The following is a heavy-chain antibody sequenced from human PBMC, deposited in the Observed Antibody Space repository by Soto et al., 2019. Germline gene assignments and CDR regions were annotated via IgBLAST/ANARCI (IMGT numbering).Heavy chain of an antibody. J-gene: IGHJ4*02. V-gene: IGHV3-30*18. CDR1: GFTFSSYG. D-gene: IGHD6-19*01. CDR2: ISYDGSNK. Sequence: QVQLVESGGGVVQPGRSLRLSCAASGFTFSSYGMHWVRQAPGKGLEWVAVISYDGSNKYYADSVKGRFTISRDNSKNPLYLQMNSLRAEDTAVYYCAKEGVYSSGWYIDYWGQGTLVTVSS. CDR3: AKEGVYSSGWYIDY.